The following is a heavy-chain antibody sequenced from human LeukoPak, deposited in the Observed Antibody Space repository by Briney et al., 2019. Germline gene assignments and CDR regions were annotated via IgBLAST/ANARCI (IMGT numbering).Heavy chain of an antibody. Sequence: TSETLSLTCTVSGGSISSSSYYWGWIRQPPGKGLEWIGSIHYSGTTYYNPSLKSRVTISVDTSKNQFSLKLSSVTAADTAVYYCVRCNYYGSGSYHEGFFRMWGQGTMVTVSS. V-gene: IGHV4-39*01. D-gene: IGHD3-10*01. J-gene: IGHJ3*02. CDR1: GGSISSSSYY. CDR2: IHYSGTT. CDR3: VRCNYYGSGSYHEGFFRM.